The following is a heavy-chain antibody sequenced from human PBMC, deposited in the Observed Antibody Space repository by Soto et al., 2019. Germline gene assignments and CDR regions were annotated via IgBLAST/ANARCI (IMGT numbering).Heavy chain of an antibody. CDR1: GYTFTTYD. Sequence: ASVKVSFKASGYTFTTYDISWLRQAAGQGLEWMGWMNPYSGNTGYAQKFQGRVTVTRNTSISTVYMELSGLRPDDTAVYYCARRKERSGPHYFDYWGQGSQVTVSS. CDR2: MNPYSGNT. J-gene: IGHJ4*02. D-gene: IGHD6-25*01. CDR3: ARRKERSGPHYFDY. V-gene: IGHV1-8*01.